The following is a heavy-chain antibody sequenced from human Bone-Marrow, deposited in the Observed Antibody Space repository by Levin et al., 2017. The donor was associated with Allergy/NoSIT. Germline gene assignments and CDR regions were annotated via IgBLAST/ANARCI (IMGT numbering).Heavy chain of an antibody. D-gene: IGHD2-15*01. V-gene: IGHV4-61*08. CDR2: IFFGDTT. J-gene: IGHJ5*01. CDR1: GASVTTGGSY. CDR3: ATGVAATPDT. Sequence: SETLSLTCTVSGASVTTGGSYWTWIRQLPGNGLEWIGYIFFGDTTNYNPSLKSRSTISFDSSKNQFFLRLTSVTAADTAVYYCATGVAATPDTWGPGTLVTVSS.